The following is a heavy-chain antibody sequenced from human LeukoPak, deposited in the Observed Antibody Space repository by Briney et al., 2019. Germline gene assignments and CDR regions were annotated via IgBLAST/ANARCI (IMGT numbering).Heavy chain of an antibody. D-gene: IGHD3-10*01. J-gene: IGHJ5*02. CDR2: IYTSGST. CDR1: GGSISSGSYY. V-gene: IGHV4-61*02. CDR3: ARAECYYGSGNGVWFDP. Sequence: PSQTLSLTCTVSGGSISSGSYYWSWIRQPAGKGLEWIGRIYTSGSTNYNPSLKSRVTISVDTSKNQFSLKLSSVTAADTAVYYCARAECYYGSGNGVWFDPWGQGTLVTVSS.